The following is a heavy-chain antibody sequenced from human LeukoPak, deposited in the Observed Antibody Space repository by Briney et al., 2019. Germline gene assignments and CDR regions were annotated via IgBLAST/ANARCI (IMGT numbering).Heavy chain of an antibody. CDR3: ARDLEYDSSGYHVRYFDL. Sequence: SETLSLTCTVSAGSISSYYWSWIRQPPGKGLEWVGYIYYSGSTNYNPSLKSRVTISVATSKNQFSLKLSSVTAADTAVYYCARDLEYDSSGYHVRYFDLWGRGTLVTVSS. D-gene: IGHD3-22*01. J-gene: IGHJ2*01. CDR1: AGSISSYY. V-gene: IGHV4-59*01. CDR2: IYYSGST.